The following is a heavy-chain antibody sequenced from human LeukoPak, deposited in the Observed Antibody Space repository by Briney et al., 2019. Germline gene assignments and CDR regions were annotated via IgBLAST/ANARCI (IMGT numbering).Heavy chain of an antibody. CDR2: IYSGGST. Sequence: RGSLRLSCAAPGFTLRSTYISRGRHAPRKRLEWVSVIYSGGSTYYADPVKGRFTISRDNSKNTLYLQMNSLRAEDTAVYYCARGEYQLPQGNWGQGTLVTVSS. CDR3: ARGEYQLPQGN. D-gene: IGHD2-2*01. J-gene: IGHJ4*02. CDR1: GFTLRSTY. V-gene: IGHV3-66*02.